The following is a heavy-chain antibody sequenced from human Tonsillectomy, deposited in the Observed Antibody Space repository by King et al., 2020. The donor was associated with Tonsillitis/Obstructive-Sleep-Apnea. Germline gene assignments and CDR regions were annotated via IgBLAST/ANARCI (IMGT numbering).Heavy chain of an antibody. CDR1: GGSLSGYY. CDR3: ARDVQGDGFDI. V-gene: IGHV4-59*01. J-gene: IGHJ3*02. Sequence: QLQESGPGLVKPSETLSLTCTVSGGSLSGYYWSWIRQPPGKGLEWIGDIYYSGSTNFSPSLESRVTISADTPKNPFSLKLSSVTAADPAVYYCARDVQGDGFDIWGQGTVVTVSS. D-gene: IGHD1-1*01. CDR2: IYYSGST.